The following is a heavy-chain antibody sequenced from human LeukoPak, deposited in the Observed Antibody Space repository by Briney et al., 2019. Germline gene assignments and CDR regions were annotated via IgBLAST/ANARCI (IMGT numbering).Heavy chain of an antibody. CDR2: IYYSGST. V-gene: IGHV4-39*07. CDR1: GGSIRRSSYY. Sequence: SETLSLTCTVSGGSIRRSSYYWGWIRQPPGKGLEWIGSIYYSGSTYYNPSLKSRVTISVDTSKNQFSLKLSSVTAADTAVYYCARDRPDEIEVAVHNWFDPWGQGTLVTVSS. CDR3: ARDRPDEIEVAVHNWFDP. J-gene: IGHJ5*02. D-gene: IGHD6-19*01.